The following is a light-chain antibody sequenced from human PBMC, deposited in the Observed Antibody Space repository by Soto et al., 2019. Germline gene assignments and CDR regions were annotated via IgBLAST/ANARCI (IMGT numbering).Light chain of an antibody. V-gene: IGKV3-15*01. Sequence: EIVVPQCPATLYVYPGERATLSCRASQSVSSTVAWYQQKPGQAPRLLIYGASTRAFAIPARFSGSVSGTEFTLTISSLQSEDFAVYYCQQYKDWPTTFGQGTKVDIK. CDR3: QQYKDWPTT. CDR1: QSVSST. J-gene: IGKJ1*01. CDR2: GAS.